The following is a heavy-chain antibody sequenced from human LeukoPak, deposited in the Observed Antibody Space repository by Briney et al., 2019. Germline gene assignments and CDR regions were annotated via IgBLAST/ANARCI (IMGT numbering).Heavy chain of an antibody. V-gene: IGHV1-46*01. CDR3: ARVGDPGIAAAVNFDY. CDR2: INPSGGST. CDR1: GYTFTSYY. J-gene: IGHJ4*02. D-gene: IGHD6-13*01. Sequence: ASVKVSCKASGYTFTSYYMHWVRQAPGQGLEWMGIINPSGGSTSYAQKFQGRVTMTRDMSTSTVYMELSSLRSEDTAVYYCARVGDPGIAAAVNFDYWGQGTLVTVSS.